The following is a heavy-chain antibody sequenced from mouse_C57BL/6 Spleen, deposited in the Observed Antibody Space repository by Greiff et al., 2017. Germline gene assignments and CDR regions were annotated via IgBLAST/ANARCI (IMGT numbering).Heavy chain of an antibody. CDR2: IDPETGGT. CDR1: GYTFTDYE. J-gene: IGHJ2*01. V-gene: IGHV1-15*01. D-gene: IGHD2-3*01. CDR3: TRGGDGYHFDY. Sequence: VKLQESGAELVRPGASVTLSCKASGYTFTDYEMHWVKQTPVHGLEWIGAIDPETGGTAYNQKFKGKAILTADKSSSTAYMELRSLTSEDSAVYYCTRGGDGYHFDYWGQGTTLTVSS.